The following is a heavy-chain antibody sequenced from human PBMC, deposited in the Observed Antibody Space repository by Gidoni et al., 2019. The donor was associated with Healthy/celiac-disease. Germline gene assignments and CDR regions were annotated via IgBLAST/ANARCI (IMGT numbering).Heavy chain of an antibody. Sequence: QVQLQESVPGLVKPSQTLSLTCTVSGGSISSGSYYWSGSRQPAGKGLEWIGRLYTSGSTNYNPSLKSRVTISVDTSKNQFSLKLSSVTAADTAVYYCARRTRLPLMVQGVIIKDDAFDIWGQGTMVTVSS. V-gene: IGHV4-61*02. CDR1: GGSISSGSYY. CDR2: LYTSGST. D-gene: IGHD3-10*01. J-gene: IGHJ3*02. CDR3: ARRTRLPLMVQGVIIKDDAFDI.